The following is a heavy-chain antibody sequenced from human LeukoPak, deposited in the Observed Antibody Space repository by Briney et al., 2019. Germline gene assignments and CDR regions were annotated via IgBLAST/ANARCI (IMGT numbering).Heavy chain of an antibody. V-gene: IGHV3-33*01. CDR3: ARGSPQQLVRYFQH. CDR1: GFTFSSYG. Sequence: GGSLRLSCAASGFTFSSYGMHWVRQAPGKGLEWVAVIWYDGSNKYYADSVKGRFTISRDNSKNTLYLQMNSLRAEDTAVYYCARGSPQQLVRYFQHWGQGTLVTVSS. CDR2: IWYDGSNK. J-gene: IGHJ1*01. D-gene: IGHD6-13*01.